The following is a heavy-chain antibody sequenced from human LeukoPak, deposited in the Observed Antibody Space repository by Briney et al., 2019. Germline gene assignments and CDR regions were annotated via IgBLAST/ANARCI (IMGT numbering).Heavy chain of an antibody. CDR1: GASISSGTYY. CDR3: ARAPITMVRGVVFDY. J-gene: IGHJ4*02. V-gene: IGHV4-30-4*08. CDR2: IYNSGSI. Sequence: SETLSLTCTVSGASISSGTYYWSWIRQHPGKGLEWIGYIYNSGSIYYNPSLESRVTISEDRSKNQFSLKLSSVTAADTAVYYCARAPITMVRGVVFDYWGQGTLVTVSS. D-gene: IGHD3-10*01.